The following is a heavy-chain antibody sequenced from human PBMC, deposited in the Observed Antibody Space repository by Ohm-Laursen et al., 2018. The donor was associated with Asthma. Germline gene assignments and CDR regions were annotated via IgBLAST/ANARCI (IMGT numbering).Heavy chain of an antibody. CDR1: GGTFNTYV. CDR2: INSVFGTT. Sequence: SVKVSCKTLGGTFNTYVIGWVRQAPGQGLEWMGGINSVFGTTTYPQKFQDRVTITADDSTSTVYMELSSLRSEDTAVYYCARKAGSCISRTCYSLDFWGQGTLVTVSS. D-gene: IGHD2-2*01. V-gene: IGHV1-69*13. J-gene: IGHJ4*02. CDR3: ARKAGSCISRTCYSLDF.